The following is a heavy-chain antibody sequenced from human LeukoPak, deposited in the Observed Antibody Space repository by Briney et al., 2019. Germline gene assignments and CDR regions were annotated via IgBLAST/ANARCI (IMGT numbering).Heavy chain of an antibody. CDR2: ISANTGKT. CDR3: AKVAGDRMDY. D-gene: IGHD6-13*01. J-gene: IGHJ4*02. V-gene: IGHV1-18*01. CDR1: GSSFATYG. Sequence: GASVKVSCKTSGSSFATYGFCWVRQAPGDGLEWMGWISANTGKTSYAQKFQDRVTMTTDTSTTTAYMELRSLRLDDTAVYFCAKVAGDRMDYWGQGTLVTVSS.